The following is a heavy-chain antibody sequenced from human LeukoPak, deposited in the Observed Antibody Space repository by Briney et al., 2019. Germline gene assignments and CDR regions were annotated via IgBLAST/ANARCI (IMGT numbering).Heavy chain of an antibody. CDR2: ISGSGGST. CDR3: ASNEGWVIIGFDI. Sequence: PGGSLRLSCAASGFTFSDYYMSWIRQAPGKGLEWVSAISGSGGSTYYADSVKGRFTISRDNSKNTLYLQMNSLRAEDTAVYYCASNEGWVIIGFDIWGQGTMVTVSS. CDR1: GFTFSDYY. D-gene: IGHD3-3*01. V-gene: IGHV3-23*01. J-gene: IGHJ3*02.